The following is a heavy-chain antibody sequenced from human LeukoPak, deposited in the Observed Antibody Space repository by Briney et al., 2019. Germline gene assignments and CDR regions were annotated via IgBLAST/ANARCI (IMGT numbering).Heavy chain of an antibody. V-gene: IGHV4-59*12. D-gene: IGHD3-22*01. Sequence: SETLSLTCTVSGGSISSYYWSWIRQPPGKGLEWIGYIYYSGSTNYNPSLKSRVTISVDTSKNQFSLKLTSVTAADTAVFYCASSSGYYHFDYWGQGTLVTVST. J-gene: IGHJ4*02. CDR2: IYYSGST. CDR3: ASSSGYYHFDY. CDR1: GGSISSYY.